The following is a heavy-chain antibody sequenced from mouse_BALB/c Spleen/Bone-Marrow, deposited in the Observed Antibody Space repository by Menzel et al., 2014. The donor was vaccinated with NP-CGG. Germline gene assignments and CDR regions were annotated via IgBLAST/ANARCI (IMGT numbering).Heavy chain of an antibody. J-gene: IGHJ2*01. V-gene: IGHV1-7*01. CDR2: INPSTGYT. CDR3: ARSYGKNVDY. Sequence: QVQLQQSGAELAKPGAPVKMSCKASGCTFTSYWMHWVKQRPGQGLEWIGNINPSTGYTEYNQKFKDKATLTADKSSSTAYMQLNSLTSEDSAVYYCARSYGKNVDYWGQGTTLTVSS. CDR1: GCTFTSYW. D-gene: IGHD2-1*01.